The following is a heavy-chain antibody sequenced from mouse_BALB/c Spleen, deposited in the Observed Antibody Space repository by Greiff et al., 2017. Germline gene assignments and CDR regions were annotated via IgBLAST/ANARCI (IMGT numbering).Heavy chain of an antibody. CDR1: GYAFSSYW. CDR2: IYPGDGDT. Sequence: QVQLKESGAELVRPGSSVKISCKASGYAFSSYWMNWVKQRPGQGLEWIGQIYPGDGDTNYNGKFKGKATLTADKSSSTAYMQLSSLTSEDSAVYFGARSHDDYDGYAMDYWGQGTSVTVSS. J-gene: IGHJ4*01. V-gene: IGHV1-80*01. D-gene: IGHD2-4*01. CDR3: ARSHDDYDGYAMDY.